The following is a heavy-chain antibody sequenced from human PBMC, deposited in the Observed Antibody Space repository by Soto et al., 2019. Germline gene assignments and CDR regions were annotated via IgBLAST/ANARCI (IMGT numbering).Heavy chain of an antibody. CDR1: GDRVSSNSAA. D-gene: IGHD2-15*01. Sequence: QVQLQQSGPGLVKPSQTLSLTCAISGDRVSSNSAAWNWIRQSPSIGLEWLGRTYYKSKWYNDYAVSVKSRITINPDTSKNQCSLQLNSVTPEDTAVYYWARGRHPPDNGMDVWGQGTTVTVSS. CDR3: ARGRHPPDNGMDV. V-gene: IGHV6-1*01. J-gene: IGHJ6*02. CDR2: TYYKSKWYN.